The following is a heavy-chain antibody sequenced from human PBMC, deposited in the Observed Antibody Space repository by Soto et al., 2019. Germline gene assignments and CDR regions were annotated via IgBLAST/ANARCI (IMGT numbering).Heavy chain of an antibody. J-gene: IGHJ4*02. CDR3: ARGKLGRSSSRRYYFDY. D-gene: IGHD6-6*01. CDR2: IIPIFGTA. V-gene: IGHV1-69*01. Sequence: QVQLVQSGAEVKKPGSSVKVSCKASGGTFSSYAISWVRQAPGQGLEWMGGIIPIFGTANYAQKFQGRVTITADESTSTAYMELSSMRSEDTGGYYCARGKLGRSSSRRYYFDYWGQGTLVTVSS. CDR1: GGTFSSYA.